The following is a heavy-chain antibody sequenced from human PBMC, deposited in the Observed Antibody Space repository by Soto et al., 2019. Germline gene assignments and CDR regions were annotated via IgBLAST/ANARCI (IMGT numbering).Heavy chain of an antibody. V-gene: IGHV4-4*07. CDR3: ARGPRGYVYYHGMDV. Sequence: EPLSLTCTVSGGSISSYYCSWIRQSAGKGLEWIGRIDTSGTTNYNPSLKSRVAMSVDASKNQFSLNLSSVTAADTAVYYCARGPRGYVYYHGMDVWGQGTTVSVS. CDR2: IDTSGTT. D-gene: IGHD3-10*01. J-gene: IGHJ6*02. CDR1: GGSISSYY.